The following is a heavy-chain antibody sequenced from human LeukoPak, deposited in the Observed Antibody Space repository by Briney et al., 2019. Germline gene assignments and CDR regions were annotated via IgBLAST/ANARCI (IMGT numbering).Heavy chain of an antibody. CDR1: GFTFSNYA. J-gene: IGHJ4*02. V-gene: IGHV3-23*01. CDR3: VQSAYYYDSSGRYD. D-gene: IGHD3-22*01. CDR2: IIGSGDST. Sequence: GGSLRLSCAASGFTFSNYAMSWVRQAPGKGLEWVSAIIGSGDSTYYADSVKGRFTISRDNSKNTLYLQMNSLRAEDTAVYYCVQSAYYYDSSGRYDWGQGTLVTVSS.